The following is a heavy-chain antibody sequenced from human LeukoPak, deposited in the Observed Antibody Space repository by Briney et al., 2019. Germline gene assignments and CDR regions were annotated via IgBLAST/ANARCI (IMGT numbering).Heavy chain of an antibody. Sequence: AGGSLRLSCAASGLTFSNYWMSWVRQAPGKGLEWVANIRQDGSEKYYVDSVKGRFTISRDNAESSLYLQMNSLRAEDTAVYFCAGDPRTDAFDIWGQGTMVTVSS. V-gene: IGHV3-7*04. CDR2: IRQDGSEK. CDR1: GLTFSNYW. CDR3: AGDPRTDAFDI. J-gene: IGHJ3*02.